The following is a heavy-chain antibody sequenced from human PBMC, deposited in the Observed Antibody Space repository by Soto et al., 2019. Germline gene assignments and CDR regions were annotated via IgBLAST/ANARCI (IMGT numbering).Heavy chain of an antibody. CDR2: IYYSGST. V-gene: IGHV4-59*08. CDR1: GGSISSYY. J-gene: IGHJ4*02. CDR3: ARSLYSSSWYSPVY. Sequence: SETLSLTCTVSGGSISSYYWSWIRQPPGKGLEWIGYIYYSGSTNYNPSLKSRVTISVDTSKNQFSLKLSSVTAADTAVYYCARSLYSSSWYSPVYWGQGTLVTVSS. D-gene: IGHD6-13*01.